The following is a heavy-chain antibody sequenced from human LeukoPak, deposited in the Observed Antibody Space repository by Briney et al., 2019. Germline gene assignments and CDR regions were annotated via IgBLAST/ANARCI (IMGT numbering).Heavy chain of an antibody. CDR3: ARDSGITMVRGTLLDY. CDR1: GYTFTSYD. V-gene: IGHV1-8*01. D-gene: IGHD3-10*01. Sequence: ASVKVSCKASGYTFTSYDINWVRQATGQGLEWMGWMNPNSGNTGYAQKFQGRVTMTTDTSTSTAYMELRSLRSDDTAVYYCARDSGITMVRGTLLDYWGQGTLVTVSS. J-gene: IGHJ4*02. CDR2: MNPNSGNT.